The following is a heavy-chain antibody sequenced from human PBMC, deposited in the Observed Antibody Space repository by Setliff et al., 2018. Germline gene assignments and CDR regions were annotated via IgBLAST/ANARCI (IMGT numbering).Heavy chain of an antibody. CDR3: ARTDGVGARGDWFDP. Sequence: ASVKVSCQASGYTFTSYYMHWVRQAPGQGLEWMGIINPSGGSTSYAQKFQGRVTMTRDTSTSAVYMELSSLRSEDTAVYYCARTDGVGARGDWFDPWGQGTLVTSPQ. J-gene: IGHJ5*02. V-gene: IGHV1-46*01. CDR2: INPSGGST. D-gene: IGHD1-26*01. CDR1: GYTFTSYY.